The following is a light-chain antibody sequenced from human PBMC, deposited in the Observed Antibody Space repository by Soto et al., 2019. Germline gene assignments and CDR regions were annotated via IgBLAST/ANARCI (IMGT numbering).Light chain of an antibody. CDR3: QXYNNWPFT. J-gene: IGKJ3*01. V-gene: IGKV3-15*01. Sequence: EIVMTQSPATLSVSPGERATLSCRASQSISSNLAWYQQKPGQAPRLLIYGASTRATGIPATFSGSGSGTEFTLTIXXLQSEDXAVXXCQXYNNWPFTFGPGPKWISN. CDR2: GAS. CDR1: QSISSN.